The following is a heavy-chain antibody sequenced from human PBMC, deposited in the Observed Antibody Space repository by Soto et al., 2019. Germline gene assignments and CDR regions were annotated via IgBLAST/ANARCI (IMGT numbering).Heavy chain of an antibody. CDR2: IYPSGTI. CDR1: GVSITTNGYS. Sequence: SETLSPTCAVSGVSITTNGYSWSWILQPPGKGLEWIGYIYPSGTIFYNPSLNSRVTISADTSTNPSSLKLTSVTAADTAVYFCATYTAFAMYYFDYWGRGSQVT. CDR3: ATYTAFAMYYFDY. D-gene: IGHD3-16*01. J-gene: IGHJ4*02. V-gene: IGHV4-30-2*01.